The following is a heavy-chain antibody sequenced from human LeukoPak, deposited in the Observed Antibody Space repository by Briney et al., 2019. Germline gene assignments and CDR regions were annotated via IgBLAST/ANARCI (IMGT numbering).Heavy chain of an antibody. J-gene: IGHJ5*02. Sequence: ASVKVSCKASGGIFNNYIFSWVRQAPGQGLEWMGGVIPNIGVTNYAEKFQGRVTITADESTTTVYMELSSLRFEDTAFYYCARDWGSIGSTDWGGHEDWFDPWGQGTLVTVSS. V-gene: IGHV1-69*10. CDR2: VIPNIGVT. D-gene: IGHD1-1*01. CDR3: ARDWGSIGSTDWGGHEDWFDP. CDR1: GGIFNNYI.